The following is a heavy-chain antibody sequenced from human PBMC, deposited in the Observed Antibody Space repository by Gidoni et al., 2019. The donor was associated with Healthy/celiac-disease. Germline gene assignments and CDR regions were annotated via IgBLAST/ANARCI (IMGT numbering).Heavy chain of an antibody. CDR2: IIPILGIA. CDR1: GGNFSSYA. J-gene: IGHJ6*02. Sequence: QVKLVQSGTEVKKPGSSVKVSCKASGGNFSSYAISWVRQAPGQGLEWMGRIIPILGIANDAQKFQGRVTITADKSTSTAYMELSSLRSEDTAVYYCARVAGHSYGWYYYGMDVWGQGTTVTVSS. CDR3: ARVAGHSYGWYYYGMDV. D-gene: IGHD5-18*01. V-gene: IGHV1-69*09.